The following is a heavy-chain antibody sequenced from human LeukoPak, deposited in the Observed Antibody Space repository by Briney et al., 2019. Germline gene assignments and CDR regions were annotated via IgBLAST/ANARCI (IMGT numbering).Heavy chain of an antibody. CDR3: ARRSIRSGWGAFDY. Sequence: MSSETLSLTCTVSGGSISSSSYYWGWIRQPPGKGLEWIGSIYYSGSTYYNPSLKSRVTISVDTSKNQFSLKLSSVTAADTAVYYCARRSIRSGWGAFDYWGQGTLVTVSS. J-gene: IGHJ4*02. CDR2: IYYSGST. D-gene: IGHD6-19*01. CDR1: GGSISSSSYY. V-gene: IGHV4-39*01.